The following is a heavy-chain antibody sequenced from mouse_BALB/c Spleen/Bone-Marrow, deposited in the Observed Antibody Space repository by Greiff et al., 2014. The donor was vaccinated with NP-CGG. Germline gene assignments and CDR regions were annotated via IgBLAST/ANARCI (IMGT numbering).Heavy chain of an antibody. CDR2: INPGSGGT. Sequence: QVQLQQSGAELVRPGTSVKVSCKASGYAFTNYLIEWVKQRPGQGLEWIGVINPGSGGTNYNEKFKGKATQTADKSSSTAYMQLSSLTSDDSAVYFCARWDYAMDYWGQGTSVTVSS. CDR3: ARWDYAMDY. V-gene: IGHV1-54*01. CDR1: GYAFTNYL. J-gene: IGHJ4*01.